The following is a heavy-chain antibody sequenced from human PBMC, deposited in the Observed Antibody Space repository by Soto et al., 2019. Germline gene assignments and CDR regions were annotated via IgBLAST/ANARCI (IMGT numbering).Heavy chain of an antibody. V-gene: IGHV1-69*13. CDR3: AIPIGYCSGGSCYSGMDV. J-gene: IGHJ6*02. Sequence: SVKVSCKASGGTFSSYAISWVRQAPGQGLEWMGGIIPIFGTANYAQKFQGRVTITADESTSTAYMELSSLRSEDTAVYYCAIPIGYCSGGSCYSGMDVWGQGTTVTVS. CDR1: GGTFSSYA. D-gene: IGHD2-15*01. CDR2: IIPIFGTA.